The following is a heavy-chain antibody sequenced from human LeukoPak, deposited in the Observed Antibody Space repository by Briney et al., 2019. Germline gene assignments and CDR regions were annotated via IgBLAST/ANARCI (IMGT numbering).Heavy chain of an antibody. CDR2: IRSKAYGGTT. J-gene: IGHJ4*02. D-gene: IGHD5-12*01. CDR1: GLTFGDYA. CDR3: TRDGYNLDY. V-gene: IGHV3-49*04. Sequence: RSGGSLRLSCTAAGLTFGDYAMSWVRQAPGKGLEWVGFIRSKAYGGTTEYAASVKGRFTISRDDSKSIAYLQMNSLKTEDTAVYYCTRDGYNLDYWGQGTLVTVSS.